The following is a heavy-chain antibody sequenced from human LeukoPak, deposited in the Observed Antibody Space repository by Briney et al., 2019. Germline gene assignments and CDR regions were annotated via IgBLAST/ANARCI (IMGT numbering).Heavy chain of an antibody. V-gene: IGHV4-34*01. CDR2: INHSGST. J-gene: IGHJ4*02. CDR3: ARARNYYYDSSGYTYGY. Sequence: SETLSLTCAVYGGSFSGYYWSWIRQPPGKGLEWIGEINHSGSTNYNPSLKSRVTISEDTSKNQFSLKLSSVTAADTAVYYCARARNYYYDSSGYTYGYWGQGTLVTVSS. D-gene: IGHD3-22*01. CDR1: GGSFSGYY.